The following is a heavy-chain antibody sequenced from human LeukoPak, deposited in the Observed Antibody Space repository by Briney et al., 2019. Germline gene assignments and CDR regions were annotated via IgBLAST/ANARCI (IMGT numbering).Heavy chain of an antibody. CDR1: GASITIGAESYH. J-gene: IGHJ6*03. V-gene: IGHV4-39*07. Sequence: SETLSLTCTVSGASITIGAESYHWGWIRQPPGKGLEWIGEINHSGSTNYNPSLKSRVTISVDTSKNQFSLKLSSVTAADTAVYYCARRVWDTSLYYYYMDVWGKGTTVTISS. CDR2: INHSGST. D-gene: IGHD2-2*01. CDR3: ARRVWDTSLYYYYMDV.